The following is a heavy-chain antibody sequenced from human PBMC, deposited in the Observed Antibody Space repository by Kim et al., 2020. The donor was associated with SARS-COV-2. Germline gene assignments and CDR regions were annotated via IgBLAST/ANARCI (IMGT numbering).Heavy chain of an antibody. D-gene: IGHD6-6*01. CDR3: ARDQYGNSSYFFDY. J-gene: IGHJ4*02. CDR2: IHSGGSA. Sequence: GGSLRLSCAASGFTVSSNYMNWVRQAPGKGLEWVSIIHSGGSASYADSVRGRFSIYRDSSKNTLYLQMNSLRAEDTAVYYCARDQYGNSSYFFDYWVQGT. V-gene: IGHV3-66*01. CDR1: GFTVSSNY.